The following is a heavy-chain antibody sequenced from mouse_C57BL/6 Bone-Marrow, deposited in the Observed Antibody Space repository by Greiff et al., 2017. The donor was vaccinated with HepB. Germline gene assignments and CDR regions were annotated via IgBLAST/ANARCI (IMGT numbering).Heavy chain of an antibody. D-gene: IGHD1-1*01. CDR1: GFTFSDYY. V-gene: IGHV5-16*01. J-gene: IGHJ1*03. CDR2: INYDGSST. CDR3: ARDRPLPYGSSSYWYFDV. Sequence: DVKLVESEGGLVQPGSSMKLSCTASGFTFSDYYMAWVRQVPEKGLEWVANINYDGSSTYYLDSLKSRFIISRDNAKNILYLQMSSLKSEDTATYYCARDRPLPYGSSSYWYFDVWGTGTTVTVSS.